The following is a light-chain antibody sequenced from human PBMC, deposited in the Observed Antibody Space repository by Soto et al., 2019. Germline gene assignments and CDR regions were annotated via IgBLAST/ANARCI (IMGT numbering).Light chain of an antibody. CDR3: QQYESSPLT. J-gene: IGKJ4*01. CDR1: QSVSSAL. Sequence: EIVLTQSPDTLSLSPGERATLSCRASQSVSSALLAWYQQKPGQAPRLLIYRASTRATGIPDRFTGSGSGTDFTLTISRLEPEDFALYYCQQYESSPLTFGVGTKVEIK. CDR2: RAS. V-gene: IGKV3-20*01.